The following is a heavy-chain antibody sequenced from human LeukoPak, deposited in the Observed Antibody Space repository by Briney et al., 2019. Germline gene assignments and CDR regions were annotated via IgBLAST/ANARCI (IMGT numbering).Heavy chain of an antibody. CDR2: INPNSGGT. Sequence: GASVKVSCKASGYTFTGYYMHWVRQAPGQGLEWMGRINPNSGGTNYAQKFQGRVTMTRDTSISTAYMELSRLRSDDTAVYYCARVRRFLDEDSEDNRFDPWGQGTLVTVSS. J-gene: IGHJ5*02. D-gene: IGHD3-3*01. CDR1: GYTFTGYY. CDR3: ARVRRFLDEDSEDNRFDP. V-gene: IGHV1-2*06.